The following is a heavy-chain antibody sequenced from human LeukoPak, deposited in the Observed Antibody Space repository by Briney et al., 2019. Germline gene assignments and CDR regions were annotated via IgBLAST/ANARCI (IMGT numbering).Heavy chain of an antibody. J-gene: IGHJ6*02. CDR3: ARDGSGWSRDV. V-gene: IGHV3-21*01. CDR1: GFTFSVYS. D-gene: IGHD6-19*01. CDR2: ISSTTYT. Sequence: GGSLRLSCAASGFTFSVYSMSWIRQAPEKGLEWVSSISSTTYTYYADSVKGRFTISRDNSKNSLYLQMSSLTAEDTALYYCARDGSGWSRDVWGQGTTVTVSS.